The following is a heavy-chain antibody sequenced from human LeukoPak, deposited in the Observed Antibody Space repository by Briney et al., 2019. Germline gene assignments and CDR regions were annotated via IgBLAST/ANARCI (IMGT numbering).Heavy chain of an antibody. CDR1: GFNFSSYG. V-gene: IGHV3-23*01. J-gene: IGHJ4*02. D-gene: IGHD3-9*01. Sequence: GGTLRLSCAASGFNFSSYGMSWVRQAPGKGLEWVSAISGSGGSTYYADSVKGRFTISRDNSKNTLYLQMNSLRAEDTAVYYFSKGKAPYDILTAFDYWGQGTLVTVSS. CDR3: SKGKAPYDILTAFDY. CDR2: ISGSGGST.